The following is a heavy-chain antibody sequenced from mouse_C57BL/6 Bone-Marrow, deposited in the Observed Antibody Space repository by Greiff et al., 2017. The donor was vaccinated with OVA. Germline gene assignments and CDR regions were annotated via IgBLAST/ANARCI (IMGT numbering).Heavy chain of an antibody. CDR3: ASPLYYGSAWFAY. CDR2: IWSGGCT. CDR1: GFSLPSYG. D-gene: IGHD1-1*01. V-gene: IGHV2-2*01. J-gene: IGHJ3*01. Sequence: VQPQQSGPGLVQPSQSLSIICTVSGFSLPSYGVHWVRQSPGKGTEWLGVIWSGGCTDYNAAFIPRLSISKDNSKSQVFFKMNSLQADDTAIYYCASPLYYGSAWFAYWGQGTLVTVSA.